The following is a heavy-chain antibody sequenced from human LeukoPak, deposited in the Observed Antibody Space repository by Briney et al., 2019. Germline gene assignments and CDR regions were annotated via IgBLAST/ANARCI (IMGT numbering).Heavy chain of an antibody. CDR3: ARSGRDGYNPYYFDY. CDR2: SYYSGRT. CDR1: GGSISSYY. V-gene: IGHV4-59*08. D-gene: IGHD5-24*01. J-gene: IGHJ4*02. Sequence: SETLSLTCIVSGGSISSYYWSWIRQPPGKGLGWIGYSYYSGRTKYNPSLKSRVTISVDTSKNQFSLKLSSVTAADTAVYYCARSGRDGYNPYYFDYWGQGTLVTVSS.